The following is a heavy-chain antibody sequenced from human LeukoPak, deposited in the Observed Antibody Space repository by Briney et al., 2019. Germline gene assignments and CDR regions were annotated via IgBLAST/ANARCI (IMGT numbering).Heavy chain of an antibody. CDR2: IKSKTDGGTT. J-gene: IGHJ4*02. D-gene: IGHD3-10*01. CDR3: SVSMVRGVIIRSDY. CDR1: GFTFSNAW. Sequence: PGGSLRLSCAASGFTFSNAWMSWVRQAPGKGLEWVGRIKSKTDGGTTDYAAPVKGRFTISRDDSKNTLYLQMNSLKTEDTGVYYCSVSMVRGVIIRSDYWGQGTLVTVSS. V-gene: IGHV3-15*01.